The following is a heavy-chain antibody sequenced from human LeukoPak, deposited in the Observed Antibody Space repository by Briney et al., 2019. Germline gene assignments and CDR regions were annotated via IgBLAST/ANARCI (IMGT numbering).Heavy chain of an antibody. D-gene: IGHD6-19*01. V-gene: IGHV3-21*01. CDR3: ARFNLAVAHDY. CDR1: GFTFSSYS. J-gene: IGHJ4*02. CDR2: ISNSSSYI. Sequence: PGGSLRLSCAASGFTFSSYSMNWVRQAPGRGLEWVSSISNSSSYIYYADSVKGRFTISRDNAKNSLYLQMNSLRAEDTAVYYCARFNLAVAHDYWGQGTLVTVSS.